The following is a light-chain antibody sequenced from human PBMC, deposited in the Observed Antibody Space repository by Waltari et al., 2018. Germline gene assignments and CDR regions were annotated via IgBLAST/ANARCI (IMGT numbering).Light chain of an antibody. CDR2: GVS. CDR3: QHYVRLPAT. J-gene: IGKJ1*01. V-gene: IGKV3-20*01. CDR1: QSVRGS. Sequence: EIVLTQSPGTLSLSPGERATLSCRAIQSVRGSLAWYQQKAGQAPRLLIYGVSSRATGIPERFSGSGSGTDFSLTISRLEPEDFAVYYCQHYVRLPATFGQGTKVEIK.